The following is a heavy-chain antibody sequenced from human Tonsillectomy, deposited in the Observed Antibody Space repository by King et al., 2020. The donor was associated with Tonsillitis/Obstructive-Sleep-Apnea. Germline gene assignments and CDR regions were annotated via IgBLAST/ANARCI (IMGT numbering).Heavy chain of an antibody. D-gene: IGHD4-11*01. CDR2: ITSDNSST. CDR3: ALTTVTTPWGYYFDY. CDR1: VFTFSIYN. J-gene: IGHJ4*02. V-gene: IGHV3-48*02. Sequence: QLVQSGGGLIQPGGSLRLSCAASVFTFSIYNMNWVRQAPGKGLEWGSYITSDNSSTYYADSVKCRFTISRDNAKNSLYLKMNSLRDEDTAVYYCALTTVTTPWGYYFDYWGQGTLVTVSS.